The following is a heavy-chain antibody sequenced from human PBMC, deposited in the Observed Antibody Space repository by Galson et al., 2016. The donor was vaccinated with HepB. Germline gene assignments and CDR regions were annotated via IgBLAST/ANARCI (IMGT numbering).Heavy chain of an antibody. D-gene: IGHD3-9*01. CDR3: AAERFFDWLSLFYGMDV. CDR1: GFTFSVHW. V-gene: IGHV3-74*01. Sequence: SLRLSCAASGFTFSVHWMHRVRQVPGKGLEWVSSIDSDGTTTNYADSVKGRFTVSRDNANNTLILQMTSLRVEDTAVYYCAAERFFDWLSLFYGMDVWGQGAMVTVSS. J-gene: IGHJ6*02. CDR2: IDSDGTTT.